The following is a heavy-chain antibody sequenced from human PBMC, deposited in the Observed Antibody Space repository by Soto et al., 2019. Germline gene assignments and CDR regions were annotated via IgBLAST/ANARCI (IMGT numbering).Heavy chain of an antibody. CDR3: AKSAFDFWNGYAYARDH. Sequence: EVQLLESGGGLVQPGGSLRLSCAASGFTFNNYDVSWVRQPPGKGLEGVSAISGGGGTTDYADSVKGRFTISGDTSKNTLFLQMNSLGAEDTAVYFCAKSAFDFWNGYAYARDHWGQGTLVTVSS. CDR2: ISGGGGTT. CDR1: GFTFNNYD. V-gene: IGHV3-23*01. J-gene: IGHJ4*02. D-gene: IGHD3-3*01.